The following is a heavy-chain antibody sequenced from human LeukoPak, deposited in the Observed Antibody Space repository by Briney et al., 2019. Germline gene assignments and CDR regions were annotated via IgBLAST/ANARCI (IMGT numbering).Heavy chain of an antibody. D-gene: IGHD3-22*01. CDR2: ISSSSSTI. V-gene: IGHV3-48*01. J-gene: IGHJ4*02. CDR3: AKSVQEFNYYDSSGWDY. Sequence: GGSLRLSCAASGFTFSSYSMNWVRQAPGKGLEWVSYISSSSSTIYYADSVKGRFTISRDNAKNSLYLQMNSLRAEDTAVYYCAKSVQEFNYYDSSGWDYWGQGTLVTVSS. CDR1: GFTFSSYS.